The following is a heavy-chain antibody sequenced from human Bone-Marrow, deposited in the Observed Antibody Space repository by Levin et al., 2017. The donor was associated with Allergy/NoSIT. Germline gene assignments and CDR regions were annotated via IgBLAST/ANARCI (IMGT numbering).Heavy chain of an antibody. CDR2: ISCGGSST. D-gene: IGHD2-21*01. CDR1: GFTFSNYA. V-gene: IGHV3-23*01. J-gene: IGHJ4*02. CDR3: AKVEDCRWGNYPPDK. Sequence: PGGSLRLSCAASGFTFSNYAMTWVRQAPGKGLEWVSTISCGGSSTHYGDSVKGRFSISRDNSKNTLYLQMNSLRVEDTAVYYCAKVEDCRWGNYPPDKWGQGTLVTVSS.